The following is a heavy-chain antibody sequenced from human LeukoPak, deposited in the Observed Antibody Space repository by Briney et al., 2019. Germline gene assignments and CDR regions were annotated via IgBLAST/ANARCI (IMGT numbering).Heavy chain of an antibody. J-gene: IGHJ4*02. Sequence: PPETLSLTCAVYGGSFSGYYWTWIRQPPGKGLEWIGEINHGGSTNYNPSLKSRVNISMDTSKNQFSLKLNSVTAADTAIYYCARGQKWLSFYYFDFWGQGTLVTVSS. V-gene: IGHV4-34*01. D-gene: IGHD3-22*01. CDR3: ARGQKWLSFYYFDF. CDR1: GGSFSGYY. CDR2: INHGGST.